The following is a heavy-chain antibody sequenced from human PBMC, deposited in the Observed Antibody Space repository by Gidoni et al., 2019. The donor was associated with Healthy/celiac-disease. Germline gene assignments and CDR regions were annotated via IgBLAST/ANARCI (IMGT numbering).Heavy chain of an antibody. V-gene: IGHV3-30*18. CDR2: ISDDGSNK. J-gene: IGHJ6*02. CDR1: GFTFSSYG. D-gene: IGHD2-2*01. CDR3: AKGGYCSSTSCMRNYYYYGMDV. Sequence: QVQLVASGGGVVQPGRSLSLSCAASGFTFSSYGMHWVRQAPGKGLEWVAVISDDGSNKYYADSVKGRFTISRDNSKNTLYLQMNSLRAEDTAVYYCAKGGYCSSTSCMRNYYYYGMDVWGQGTTVTVSS.